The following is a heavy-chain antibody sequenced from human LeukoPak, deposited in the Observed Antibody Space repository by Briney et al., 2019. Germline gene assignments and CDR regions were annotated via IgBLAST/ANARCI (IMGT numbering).Heavy chain of an antibody. CDR3: ARDVGLYYYDSSGYYPI. V-gene: IGHV1-46*01. CDR2: INPSGGST. J-gene: IGHJ3*02. D-gene: IGHD3-22*01. CDR1: GYTFTSYY. Sequence: ASVKVSCKASGYTFTSYYMHWVRQAPGQGLEWMGIINPSGGSTSYAQKFQGRVTLTRDTPTSTVYMELSSLRSEDTAVYYCARDVGLYYYDSSGYYPIWGQGTMVTVSS.